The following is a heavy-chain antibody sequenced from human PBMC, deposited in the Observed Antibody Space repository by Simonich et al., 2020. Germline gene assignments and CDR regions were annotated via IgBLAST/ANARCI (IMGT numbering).Heavy chain of an antibody. Sequence: GGGLVQPGGSLRLSCAASGFTFSSYAMSWVRQAPGKGLEWVSAISGSGGSTYYAASVKGRFTISRDNSKNPLYLQMNSLRAEDTAVYYCAKDLGERITMIVVVIDAFDIWGQGTMVTVSS. CDR2: ISGSGGST. J-gene: IGHJ3*02. V-gene: IGHV3-23*01. CDR1: GFTFSSYA. D-gene: IGHD3-22*01. CDR3: AKDLGERITMIVVVIDAFDI.